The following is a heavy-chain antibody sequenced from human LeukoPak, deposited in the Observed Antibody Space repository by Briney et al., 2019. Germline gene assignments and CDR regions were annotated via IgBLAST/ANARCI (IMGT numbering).Heavy chain of an antibody. Sequence: SETLSLTCTVSGDSIISSSCSWDWIRQPPGKGLEWIGSIYYTGNKYTNPSLEGRVTISIDTSRNHFSLKLRSVTAADTAVYYCARLTLGLYDSSGYFDYWGQGSPVTVSS. J-gene: IGHJ4*02. CDR2: IYYTGNK. V-gene: IGHV4-39*02. D-gene: IGHD3-22*01. CDR1: GDSIISSSCS. CDR3: ARLTLGLYDSSGYFDY.